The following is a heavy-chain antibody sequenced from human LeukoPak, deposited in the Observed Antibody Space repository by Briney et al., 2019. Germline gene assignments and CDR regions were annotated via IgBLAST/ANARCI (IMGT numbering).Heavy chain of an antibody. CDR3: ARITMGATSANFYYYFLDA. D-gene: IGHD3-3*01. Sequence: GGSLRLSCAASGFTFRGYTLHWVRQAPGRDVEDVSAIISHGGSTHYADSVKGRFTVSRDNSKNTLYLQMDSLRAEDMAVYYCARITMGATSANFYYYFLDAWGKGTTVTVSS. CDR2: IISHGGST. CDR1: GFTFRGYT. V-gene: IGHV3-64*02. J-gene: IGHJ6*03.